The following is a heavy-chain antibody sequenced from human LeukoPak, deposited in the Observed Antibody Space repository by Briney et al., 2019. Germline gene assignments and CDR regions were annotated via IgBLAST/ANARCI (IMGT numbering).Heavy chain of an antibody. CDR1: GYTFTSYG. D-gene: IGHD6-13*01. V-gene: IGHV1-18*01. J-gene: IGHJ5*02. CDR3: AREKQQLVLGWFDP. Sequence: ASVKVSCKASGYTFTSYGISWVRQAPGQGLEWMGWISAYNGNTNYAQKLQGRVTMTTDTPTSTAYMELRSLRSDDTAVYYCAREKQQLVLGWFDPWGQGTLVTVSS. CDR2: ISAYNGNT.